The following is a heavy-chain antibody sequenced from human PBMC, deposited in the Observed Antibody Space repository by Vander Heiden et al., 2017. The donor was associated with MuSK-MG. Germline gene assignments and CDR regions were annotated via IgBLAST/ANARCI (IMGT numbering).Heavy chain of an antibody. J-gene: IGHJ5*02. D-gene: IGHD3-9*01. CDR1: GGTFSSYA. V-gene: IGHV1-69*01. Sequence: QVQLVQSGAEVKKPGSSVKVSCKASGGTFSSYAISWVRQAPGQGLEWMGGIIPIFGTANYAQKFQGRVTITADESTSTAYMELSSLRSEDTAVYYCASGNSLELRYFDGDWFDPWGQGTLVTVSS. CDR3: ASGNSLELRYFDGDWFDP. CDR2: IIPIFGTA.